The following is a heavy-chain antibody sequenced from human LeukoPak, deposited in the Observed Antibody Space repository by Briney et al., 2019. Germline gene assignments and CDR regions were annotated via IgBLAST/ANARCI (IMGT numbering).Heavy chain of an antibody. CDR1: EGTFSSYA. D-gene: IGHD1-26*01. CDR2: IIPMFNTA. J-gene: IGHJ4*02. CDR3: ARVFARGGEISGSYYYY. V-gene: IGHV1-69*05. Sequence: SVKVSCKASEGTFSSYAVSWVRQAPGQGLEWMGGIIPMFNTANYAQKFQGRVTVTTEESTSTVYMELSSLGSEDTAMYYCARVFARGGEISGSYYYYWGQGTLVTVSS.